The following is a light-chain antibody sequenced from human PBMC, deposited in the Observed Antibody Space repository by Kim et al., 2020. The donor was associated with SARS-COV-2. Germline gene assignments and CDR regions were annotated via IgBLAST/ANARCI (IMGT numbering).Light chain of an antibody. Sequence: ASVGDRVSMTCRTNQSVGTDLHWYQQKPGKAPKLLIYGASSLQGGGPARFTGSGSGTDFTLTISSLQPEDSATYFCQQSYSAPRTFGQGTKVDIK. CDR2: GAS. J-gene: IGKJ1*01. CDR3: QQSYSAPRT. CDR1: QSVGTD. V-gene: IGKV1-39*01.